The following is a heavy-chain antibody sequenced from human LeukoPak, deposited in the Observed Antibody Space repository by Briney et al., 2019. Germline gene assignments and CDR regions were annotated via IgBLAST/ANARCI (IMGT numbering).Heavy chain of an antibody. CDR2: INGSGGST. V-gene: IGHV3-23*01. Sequence: GGSLRLSCAASGFTFSSYAMSWVRQAPGKGLEWVSAINGSGGSTYYADSVKGRFTISRDNSKNTLYLQMNSLRAEDTAVYYCARRPGSNDFWSGLDYWGQGTLVAVSS. CDR3: ARRPGSNDFWSGLDY. J-gene: IGHJ4*02. D-gene: IGHD3-3*01. CDR1: GFTFSSYA.